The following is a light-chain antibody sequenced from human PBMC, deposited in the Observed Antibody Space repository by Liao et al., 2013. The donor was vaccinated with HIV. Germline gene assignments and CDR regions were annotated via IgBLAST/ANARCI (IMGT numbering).Light chain of an antibody. J-gene: IGLJ2*01. V-gene: IGLV3-1*01. CDR2: QDT. Sequence: SYELTQPPSVSVSPGQTVSITCSGDKLGHKXTCWYQQKPGQSPVLVIYQDTERPSGIPERFSGSNSGNTATLTISGTQAVDEADYYCQAWDSSTVVFGGGTKLTVL. CDR1: KLGHKX. CDR3: QAWDSSTVV.